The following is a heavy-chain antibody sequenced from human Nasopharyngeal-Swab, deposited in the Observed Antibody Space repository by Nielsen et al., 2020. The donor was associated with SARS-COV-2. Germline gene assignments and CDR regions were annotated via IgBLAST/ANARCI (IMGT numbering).Heavy chain of an antibody. Sequence: GESLKISCAVSGFTFDDYAMHWVRQTPGKGLEWVALISWDGGTTFYSDSVKGRFTISTDNSKNSLYLQMNSLRTEDTALYYCAKDIMTSKYYYYGMDVWGQGTTVTVSS. CDR3: AKDIMTSKYYYYGMDV. J-gene: IGHJ6*02. V-gene: IGHV3-43D*03. CDR1: GFTFDDYA. CDR2: ISWDGGTT. D-gene: IGHD2-21*02.